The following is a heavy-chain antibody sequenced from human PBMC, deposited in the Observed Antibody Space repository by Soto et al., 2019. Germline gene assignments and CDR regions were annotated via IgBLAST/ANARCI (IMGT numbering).Heavy chain of an antibody. Sequence: ASVKVSCKASGGTFSSYAISWVRQAPGQGLEWMGGIIPIFGTANYAQKFQGRVTITADESTSTAYMELSSLRSEDTAVYYCATGGPNLYYYFDYWGQGTLVTVSS. CDR2: IIPIFGTA. CDR1: GGTFSSYA. D-gene: IGHD2-8*02. J-gene: IGHJ4*02. CDR3: ATGGPNLYYYFDY. V-gene: IGHV1-69*13.